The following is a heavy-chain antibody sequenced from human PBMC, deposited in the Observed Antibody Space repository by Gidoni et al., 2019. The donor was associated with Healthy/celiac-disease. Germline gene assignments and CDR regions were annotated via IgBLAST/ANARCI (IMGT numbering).Heavy chain of an antibody. Sequence: QVQMVQSGAEVKKPGASVKVYCTVSGYTLTEFSLKWVRPATGNGLKWMGGCEPEDGETIYAKKFQGRVTMTEETSTDQAYMELSSLRSEDTAVDYCATGQPIAAAGTRGAFDIWGQGTMVTVSS. CDR1: GYTLTEFS. CDR2: CEPEDGET. V-gene: IGHV1-24*01. J-gene: IGHJ3*02. D-gene: IGHD6-13*01. CDR3: ATGQPIAAAGTRGAFDI.